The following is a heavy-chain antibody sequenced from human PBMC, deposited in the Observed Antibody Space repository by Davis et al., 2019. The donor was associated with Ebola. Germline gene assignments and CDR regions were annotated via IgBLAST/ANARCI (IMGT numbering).Heavy chain of an antibody. V-gene: IGHV3-53*01. Sequence: AASVKVSCKTSGYTFSMYGISWVRQAPGKGLEWVSIIYSDGSTSYGDSVKGRFTISRDNSKNTLFLQMNSLRAEDTAVYFCARGPYSKGTYYNDYWGQGTLVTVSS. CDR3: ARGPYSKGTYYNDY. D-gene: IGHD3-22*01. J-gene: IGHJ4*02. CDR2: IYSDGST. CDR1: GYTFSMYG.